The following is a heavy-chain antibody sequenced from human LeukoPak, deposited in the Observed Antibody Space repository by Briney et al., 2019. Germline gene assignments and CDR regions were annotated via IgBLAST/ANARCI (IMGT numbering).Heavy chain of an antibody. J-gene: IGHJ6*03. V-gene: IGHV4-34*01. Sequence: SETLSLTCAVYGGSFSDYYWSWIRQPPGKGLEWIGEINHSGSTNNNPSLKRRVTISGDTSKNQFSLKLSSVTAADTAVYFCARVGYTYVINDWSRTGLGAYATKHYYHMDVWGKETTVTVSS. CDR2: INHSGST. CDR3: ARVGYTYVINDWSRTGLGAYATKHYYHMDV. CDR1: GGSFSDYY. D-gene: IGHD5-18*01.